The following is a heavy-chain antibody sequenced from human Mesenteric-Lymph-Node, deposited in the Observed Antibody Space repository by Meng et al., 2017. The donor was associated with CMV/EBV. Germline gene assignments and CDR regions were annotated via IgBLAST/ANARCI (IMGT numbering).Heavy chain of an antibody. CDR3: AKDWAHSTEGPLYSFFYGMDV. D-gene: IGHD3-16*01. Sequence: GESLKISCAASGFTFSHYAMSWVRQAPGKGLEWVSLIYSEGLNTYYTDSVKGRFTISRDNSKNTLYLQMSSLRTEDTAVYYCAKDWAHSTEGPLYSFFYGMDVWGQGTTVTVS. CDR1: GFTFSHYA. J-gene: IGHJ6*02. V-gene: IGHV3-23*03. CDR2: IYSEGLNT.